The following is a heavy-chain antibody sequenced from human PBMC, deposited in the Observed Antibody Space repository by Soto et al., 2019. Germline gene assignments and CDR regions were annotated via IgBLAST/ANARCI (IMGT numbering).Heavy chain of an antibody. Sequence: LRLSCAASGFNFSSYAMHWVRQAPGKGLEWVAVISYDGGKKYYADSVKGRFTISRDNSKNTLYVEMNSLSAEDAAVYYCAREGQPAAGTTPHNWGRGTLVTVS. V-gene: IGHV3-30*04. J-gene: IGHJ4*02. CDR1: GFNFSSYA. CDR2: ISYDGGKK. D-gene: IGHD6-13*01. CDR3: AREGQPAAGTTPHN.